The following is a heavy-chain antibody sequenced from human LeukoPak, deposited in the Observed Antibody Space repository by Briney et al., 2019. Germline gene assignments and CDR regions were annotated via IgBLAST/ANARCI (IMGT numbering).Heavy chain of an antibody. CDR2: IVVCSGNT. D-gene: IGHD6-6*01. CDR1: GFTFTSSA. V-gene: IGHV1-58*02. CDR3: AAYGSSSFDY. J-gene: IGHJ4*02. Sequence: SVNLSCKASGFTFTSSAMQWVRQARGLRLEWIGWIVVCSGNTNYAQQFKESVTITRDMSTSTAYMELSSLRSEDTAVYYCAAYGSSSFDYWGQGTLVTVSS.